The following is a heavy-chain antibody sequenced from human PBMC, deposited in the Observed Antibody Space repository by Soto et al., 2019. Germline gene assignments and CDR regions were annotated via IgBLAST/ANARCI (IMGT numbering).Heavy chain of an antibody. D-gene: IGHD4-17*01. Sequence: GASEKVSCKASGFTFTSSAVQWVRQARGQRLEWIGWIVVGSGNTNYAQKFQERVTITRDMSTSTAYMELSSLRSEDTAVYYCAADMGLRYYYYCMDVWGQGTTVTVSS. J-gene: IGHJ6*02. CDR1: GFTFTSSA. CDR3: AADMGLRYYYYCMDV. CDR2: IVVGSGNT. V-gene: IGHV1-58*01.